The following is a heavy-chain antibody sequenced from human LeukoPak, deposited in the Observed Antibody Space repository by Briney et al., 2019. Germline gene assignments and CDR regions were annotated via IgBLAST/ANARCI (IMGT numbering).Heavy chain of an antibody. J-gene: IGHJ4*02. CDR2: ISYDGTNK. CDR3: AKDSWYCSGGSCQTFDY. D-gene: IGHD2-15*01. CDR1: GFTFSTYG. Sequence: GGSLRLSCAASGFTFSTYGMHWVRQAPGKGLEWVAVISYDGTNKYYTDSVKGRFTISRDNSKNTLDLQMNSLRAEDTAIYYCAKDSWYCSGGSCQTFDYCGQGTLVTVCS. V-gene: IGHV3-30*18.